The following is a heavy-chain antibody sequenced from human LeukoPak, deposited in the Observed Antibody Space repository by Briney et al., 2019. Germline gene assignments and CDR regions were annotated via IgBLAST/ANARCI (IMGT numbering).Heavy chain of an antibody. J-gene: IGHJ4*02. CDR2: IYYSGST. V-gene: IGHV4-59*01. CDR1: GGSISSYY. CDR3: ASSSPYYDSSGYYW. D-gene: IGHD3-22*01. Sequence: SETLSLTCTVSGGSISSYYWSWIRQPPGKGLEWIGYIYYSGSTNHNPSLKSRVTISVDTSKNQFSLKLSSVPAADTAVYYCASSSPYYDSSGYYWWGQGTLVTVSS.